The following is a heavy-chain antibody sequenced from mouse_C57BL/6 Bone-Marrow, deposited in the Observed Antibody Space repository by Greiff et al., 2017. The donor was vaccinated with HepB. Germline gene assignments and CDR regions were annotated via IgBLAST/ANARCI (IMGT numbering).Heavy chain of an antibody. CDR1: GYTFTSYT. J-gene: IGHJ3*01. Sequence: VQLQQSGAELARPGASVKMSCKASGYTFTSYTMHWVKQRPGQGLEWIGYINHSSGYTKYNQKFKDKATLTADKSSSTAYMQLSSLTSEDSAVYYCARSYDYPSFAYWGQGTLVTVSA. D-gene: IGHD2-4*01. CDR2: INHSSGYT. V-gene: IGHV1-4*01. CDR3: ARSYDYPSFAY.